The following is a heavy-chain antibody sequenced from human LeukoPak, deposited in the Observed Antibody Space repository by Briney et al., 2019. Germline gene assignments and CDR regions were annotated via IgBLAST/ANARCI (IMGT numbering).Heavy chain of an antibody. D-gene: IGHD1-26*01. CDR3: AKDPSLYSGRLSHFDY. CDR2: ISYDGSNK. V-gene: IGHV3-30*18. CDR1: GFTFSSYG. J-gene: IGHJ4*02. Sequence: AGGSLRLSCAASGFTFSSYGMHWVRQAPGKGLEWVAVISYDGSNKYYADSVKGRFTISRDNSKNTLYLQMNSLRAEDTAVYYCAKDPSLYSGRLSHFDYWGQGTLVTVSS.